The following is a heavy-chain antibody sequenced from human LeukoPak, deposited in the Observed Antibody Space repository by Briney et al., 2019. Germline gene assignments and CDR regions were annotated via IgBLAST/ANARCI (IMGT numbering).Heavy chain of an antibody. Sequence: PGGSLRLSCAASGFTFSSYSMNWVRQAPGKGLEWVSSISSSSSYIYYADSVKGRFTISRDNAKNSLYLHMNSLRAEDTAVYYCARDSYYGDCGRLDYWGQGTLVTVSS. J-gene: IGHJ4*02. CDR3: ARDSYYGDCGRLDY. V-gene: IGHV3-21*01. CDR2: ISSSSSYI. CDR1: GFTFSSYS. D-gene: IGHD4-17*01.